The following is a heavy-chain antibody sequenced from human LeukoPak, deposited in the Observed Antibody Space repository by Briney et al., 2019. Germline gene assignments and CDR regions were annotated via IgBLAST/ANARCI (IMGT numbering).Heavy chain of an antibody. J-gene: IGHJ4*02. V-gene: IGHV4-4*07. CDR1: GGSISSYY. CDR2: IYTSGST. D-gene: IGHD6-19*01. CDR3: AREEQWLVPGPFDY. Sequence: SETLSLTCTVSGGSISSYYWSWIRQPAGKGLEWIGRIYTSGSTNYNPSLKSRVTMSVDTSKNQFSLKLSSVTAADTAVYYRAREEQWLVPGPFDYWGQGTLVTVSS.